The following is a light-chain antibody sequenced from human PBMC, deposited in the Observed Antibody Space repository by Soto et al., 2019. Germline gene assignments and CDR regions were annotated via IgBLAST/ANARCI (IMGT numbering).Light chain of an antibody. J-gene: IGKJ5*01. CDR1: QSISSN. CDR3: QQYNNWPLT. CDR2: GAS. Sequence: DIVMTQSPAPLSVSPGERATLSCRASQSISSNLAWYQQKPGQAPRLLIDGASTRATGISARFSGSGSGTEFTLTISSLQSEDLAVYYCQQYNNWPLTFGQGTRLEIK. V-gene: IGKV3-15*01.